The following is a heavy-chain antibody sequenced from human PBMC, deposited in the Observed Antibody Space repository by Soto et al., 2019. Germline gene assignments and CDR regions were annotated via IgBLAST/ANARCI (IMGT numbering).Heavy chain of an antibody. CDR3: ARIGDSSSWWKDYFYYGMDV. V-gene: IGHV1-3*01. Sequence: ASVKVSGKASGYTFTSYAMHWVRQAPGQRLEWMGWINAGNGNTKYSQKFQGRVTITRDTSASTAYMELSSLRSEDTAVYYCARIGDSSSWWKDYFYYGMDVWGQGTTVTVSS. CDR2: INAGNGNT. CDR1: GYTFTSYA. D-gene: IGHD6-13*01. J-gene: IGHJ6*02.